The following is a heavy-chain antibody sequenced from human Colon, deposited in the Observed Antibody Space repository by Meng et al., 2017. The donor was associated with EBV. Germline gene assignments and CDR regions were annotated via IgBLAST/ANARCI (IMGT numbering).Heavy chain of an antibody. CDR1: GDSISSGDYY. CDR2: IFYTGST. V-gene: IGHV4-30-4*01. CDR3: ARNYYFDY. Sequence: QVPLQESGPGLVKPSQTLSLTCAVSGDSISSGDYYWNWIRQPLGKGLEWIGYIFYTGSTYYNPSLKSRVIISVDMSKNQFSLRLSSVTAADTAVYYCARNYYFDYWGQGTLVTVSS. J-gene: IGHJ4*02.